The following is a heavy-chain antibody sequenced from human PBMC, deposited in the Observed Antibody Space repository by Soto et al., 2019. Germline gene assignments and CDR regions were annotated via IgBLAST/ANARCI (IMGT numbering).Heavy chain of an antibody. CDR3: AASGCYWSDS. V-gene: IGHV4-61*01. CDR2: LRYSGST. CDR1: GGSFTSTHFF. J-gene: IGHJ4*02. Sequence: LSLTCTVSGGSFTSTHFFWSWIRQTPGEGLEWIASLRYSGSTSHNPSLKSRVTISVDTSKNQFSLHLNSVAAADTAVYFCAASGCYWSDSWGQGTLVTVSS. D-gene: IGHD3-3*01.